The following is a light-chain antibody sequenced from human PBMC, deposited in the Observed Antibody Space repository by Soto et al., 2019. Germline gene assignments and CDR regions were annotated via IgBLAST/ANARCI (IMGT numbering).Light chain of an antibody. V-gene: IGKV4-1*01. Sequence: DIVMTQSPDSLAVSLGERATINCKSSQSGLYSSNNKNYLAWYQQKPGQHPKLLIYWASTRESGVPDRFSGSGSGTDFTLTISSLQAEDVAVYYGQHQRTFGQGTKVEIK. CDR3: QHQRT. J-gene: IGKJ1*01. CDR1: QSGLYSSNNKNY. CDR2: WAS.